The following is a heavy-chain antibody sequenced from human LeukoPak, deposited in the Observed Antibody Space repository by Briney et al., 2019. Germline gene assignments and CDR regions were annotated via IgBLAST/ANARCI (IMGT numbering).Heavy chain of an antibody. CDR1: GFTFSRYW. V-gene: IGHV3-7*01. CDR2: INPEGSAK. J-gene: IGHJ1*01. Sequence: GGSLRLSCAASGFTFSRYWMTWVRQAPGKGLEWVANINPEGSAKYYVDSVKGRFTISRDNAKNSLYLQMNSLRAEDTAVYYCASPPVAAGGNVYFHHWGQGTLVTVSS. CDR3: ASPPVAAGGNVYFHH. D-gene: IGHD6-13*01.